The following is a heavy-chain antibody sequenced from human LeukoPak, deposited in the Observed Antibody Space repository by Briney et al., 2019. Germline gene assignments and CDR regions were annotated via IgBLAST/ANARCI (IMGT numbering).Heavy chain of an antibody. CDR1: GYTFTSYG. Sequence: ASVKASCKASGYTFTSYGISWVRQAPGQGLEWMGWISAYNGNTNYAQKLQGRVTMTTDTSTSTAYMELRSLRSDDTAVYYCARDTPYYDILTGPPSFDYWGQGTLVTVSS. CDR3: ARDTPYYDILTGPPSFDY. D-gene: IGHD3-9*01. J-gene: IGHJ4*02. CDR2: ISAYNGNT. V-gene: IGHV1-18*01.